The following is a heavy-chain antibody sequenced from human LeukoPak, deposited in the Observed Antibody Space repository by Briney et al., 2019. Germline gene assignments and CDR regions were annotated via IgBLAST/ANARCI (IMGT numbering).Heavy chain of an antibody. V-gene: IGHV1-18*01. CDR3: ARVLRYFDWLPGLAYYFDY. D-gene: IGHD3-9*01. CDR1: GYTFTSYG. J-gene: IGHJ4*02. CDR2: ISAYNGNT. Sequence: ASVKVSCKASGYTFTSYGISWVRQTPGQGLERMGWISAYNGNTNYAQKLQGRVTMTTDTSTSTAYMELRSLRSDDTAVYYCARVLRYFDWLPGLAYYFDYWGQGTLVTVSS.